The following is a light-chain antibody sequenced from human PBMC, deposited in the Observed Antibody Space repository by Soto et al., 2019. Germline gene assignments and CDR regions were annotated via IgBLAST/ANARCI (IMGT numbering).Light chain of an antibody. CDR2: DAS. V-gene: IGKV1-5*01. Sequence: DIQMTQSPSTLSASVGDRVTITCRASQSISSWLAWYQQKPGKAPKLLIYDASSLESGVPSRFSGSGSGTEFALTISSLQPDDFAAYYCQQYDSYPLTFGGGTKVEIK. CDR3: QQYDSYPLT. CDR1: QSISSW. J-gene: IGKJ4*01.